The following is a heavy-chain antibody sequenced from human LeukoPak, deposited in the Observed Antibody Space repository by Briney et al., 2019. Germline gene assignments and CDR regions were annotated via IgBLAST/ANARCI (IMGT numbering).Heavy chain of an antibody. CDR3: ARMPLSTSTGEPIHY. V-gene: IGHV1-2*02. CDR1: GYTFTGYY. D-gene: IGHD7-27*01. J-gene: IGHJ4*02. CDR2: INPNSGGT. Sequence: GASVKVSCKASGYTFTGYYMHWVRQAPGQGLEWMGWINPNSGGTNYAQKFQGRVTMTRDTSISTAYMELSRLRSDDTAVYYCARMPLSTSTGEPIHYWGQGTLVTVSS.